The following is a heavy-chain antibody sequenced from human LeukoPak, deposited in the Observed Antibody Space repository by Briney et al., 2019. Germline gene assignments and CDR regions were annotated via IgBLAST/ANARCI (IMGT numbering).Heavy chain of an antibody. Sequence: GGSLRLSCAASGFILSGSAMHWVRQASGKGLEWVGRIGSKANSYATVYAASVKGRFTISRDDSKNTLYLQMNSLKTEDTAVYYCTTDENYLYGMDVWGQGTTVTVSS. V-gene: IGHV3-73*01. CDR3: TTDENYLYGMDV. J-gene: IGHJ6*02. CDR2: IGSKANSYAT. CDR1: GFILSGSA. D-gene: IGHD3-10*01.